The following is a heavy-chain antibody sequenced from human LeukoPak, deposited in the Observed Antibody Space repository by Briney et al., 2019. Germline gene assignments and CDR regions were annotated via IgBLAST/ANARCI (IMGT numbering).Heavy chain of an antibody. V-gene: IGHV3-9*01. J-gene: IGHJ4*02. D-gene: IGHD3-22*01. Sequence: GGSLRLSCAASGFTFDDYAMHWVRQAPGKGLEWVSGISWNSGSIGYADSVKGRFTISRDNAKNSLYLQMNSLRAEDTALYYCAKSAYAKYYYDSSGNFDYWGQGTLDTVSS. CDR3: AKSAYAKYYYDSSGNFDY. CDR2: ISWNSGSI. CDR1: GFTFDDYA.